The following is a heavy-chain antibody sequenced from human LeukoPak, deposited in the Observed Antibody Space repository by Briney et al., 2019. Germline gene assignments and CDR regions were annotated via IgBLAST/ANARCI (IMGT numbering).Heavy chain of an antibody. D-gene: IGHD6-19*01. CDR3: ARAREQWLVLSGDFDY. CDR1: GGTFSSYA. J-gene: IGHJ4*02. V-gene: IGHV1-69*13. Sequence: ASVKVSCKASGGTFSSYAISWVRQAPGQGLEWMGGIIPIFGTANYAQKFQGRVTITADESTSTAYMELSSLRSEDTAVYYCARAREQWLVLSGDFDYWGKGTLVTVSS. CDR2: IIPIFGTA.